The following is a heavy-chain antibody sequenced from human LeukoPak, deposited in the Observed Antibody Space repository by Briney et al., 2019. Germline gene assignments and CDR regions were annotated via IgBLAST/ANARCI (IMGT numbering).Heavy chain of an antibody. CDR3: ARDPRTAARLGGYYYYGMDV. V-gene: IGHV4-59*01. J-gene: IGHJ6*02. CDR1: GGSIGSYY. CDR2: IYYSGST. D-gene: IGHD6-6*01. Sequence: SESLSLTCTVSGGSIGSYYWSWIRKPPWKGLEWVGYIYYSGSTNYNPSLKSRVTISVDTSKNQFSLKLSSVTAADTAVYYCARDPRTAARLGGYYYYGMDVWGQGTTVTVSS.